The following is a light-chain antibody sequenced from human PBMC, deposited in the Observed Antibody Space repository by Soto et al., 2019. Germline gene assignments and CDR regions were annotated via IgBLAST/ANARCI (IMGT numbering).Light chain of an antibody. CDR1: TSDIGGYNY. Sequence: QSVLTQPPSASGSPGQSVTISCTGTTSDIGGYNYVSWYQQHPGKAPKLMIYEVNKRPSGVPDRFSGSKSGTTASLTVSGLQAEDVADYYCSSYGGSDNYVVFGGGTKLTVL. V-gene: IGLV2-8*01. J-gene: IGLJ2*01. CDR2: EVN. CDR3: SSYGGSDNYVV.